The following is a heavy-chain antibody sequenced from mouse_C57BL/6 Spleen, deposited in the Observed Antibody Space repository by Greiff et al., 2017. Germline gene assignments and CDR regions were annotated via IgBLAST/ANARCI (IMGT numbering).Heavy chain of an antibody. J-gene: IGHJ1*03. CDR1: GYTFTGYW. CDR2: ILPGSGST. CDR3: ASLITTVVQRYFDV. D-gene: IGHD1-1*01. V-gene: IGHV1-9*01. Sequence: QVQLQQSGAELMKPGASVKLSCKATGYTFTGYWIEWVKQRPGHGLEWIGEILPGSGSTNYNEKFKGKATFTADTSSKTAYMQLSSLTTEDSAIYYCASLITTVVQRYFDVWGTGTTVTVSS.